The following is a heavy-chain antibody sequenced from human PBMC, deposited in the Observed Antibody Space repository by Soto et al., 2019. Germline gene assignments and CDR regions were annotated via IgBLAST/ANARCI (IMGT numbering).Heavy chain of an antibody. CDR2: IWYDGSNK. D-gene: IGHD4-17*01. CDR3: ARRNLVETTIDAFDL. CDR1: GFTFSSNG. J-gene: IGHJ3*01. Sequence: GGSLRLSCAASGFTFSSNGMHWVRQAPGKGLEWVGIIWYDGSNKYYADSVKGRFTISRDNSKNTLYLQMNSLRAEDTAMYYCARRNLVETTIDAFDLWGQGTMVTVSS. V-gene: IGHV3-33*01.